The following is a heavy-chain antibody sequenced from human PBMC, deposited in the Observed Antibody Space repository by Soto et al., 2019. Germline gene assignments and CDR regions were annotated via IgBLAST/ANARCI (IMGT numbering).Heavy chain of an antibody. CDR2: VIPSGAGT. CDR1: GFTFSSYG. D-gene: IGHD2-21*02. Sequence: VQLLESGGGLVQPGGSLTLSCAASGFTFSSYGMHWVRQAPGKGLEWVSTVIPSGAGTYYADSVKGRFTISRDNSKNTLFLQMSSLRAEDTAVYYCAKARTVPYYFEYWGQGTLVTVSS. CDR3: AKARTVPYYFEY. J-gene: IGHJ4*02. V-gene: IGHV3-23*01.